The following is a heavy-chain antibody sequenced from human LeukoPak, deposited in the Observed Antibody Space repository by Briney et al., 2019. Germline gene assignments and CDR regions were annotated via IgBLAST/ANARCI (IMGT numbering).Heavy chain of an antibody. CDR2: FDPEDGET. D-gene: IGHD3-3*01. J-gene: IGHJ4*02. CDR1: GYTLTELS. CDR3: ATVVPYYASWSASYD. Sequence: ASVKVSCKVSGYTLTELSMHWVRQAPGKGLEWMGGFDPEDGETIYAQKFQGRVTMTEDTSTDTAYMALSSLRSEDTAVYYCATVVPYYASWSASYDCGQGTLVTVSS. V-gene: IGHV1-24*01.